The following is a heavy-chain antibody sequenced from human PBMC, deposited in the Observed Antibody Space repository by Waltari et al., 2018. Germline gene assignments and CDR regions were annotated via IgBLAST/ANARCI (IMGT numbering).Heavy chain of an antibody. Sequence: QVNLVESGGGVVQPGGSLRLSCAPHGFTFSNFGIHWVRQAPGKGLGWVALIWFDGSDKFYADSVRGRFTISRDNSARTLYLDMDSLRLDDTAMYYCAKDAFGNTYLDFWGQGTLVTVSS. J-gene: IGHJ4*02. V-gene: IGHV3-30*02. CDR3: AKDAFGNTYLDF. CDR1: GFTFSNFG. D-gene: IGHD2-2*02. CDR2: IWFDGSDK.